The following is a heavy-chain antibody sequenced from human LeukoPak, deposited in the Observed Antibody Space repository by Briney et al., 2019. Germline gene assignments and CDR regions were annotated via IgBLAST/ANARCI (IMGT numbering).Heavy chain of an antibody. D-gene: IGHD6-19*01. J-gene: IGHJ4*02. Sequence: PGGSLRLSCAASGFTFSSYAMSWVRQAPGKGLEWVSAISDSGGSTYYADSVKGRFTISRDNSKNTLYLQMNSLRAEDTAVYYCATLIAVAADGSIDYWGQGTLVTVSS. CDR1: GFTFSSYA. V-gene: IGHV3-23*01. CDR2: ISDSGGST. CDR3: ATLIAVAADGSIDY.